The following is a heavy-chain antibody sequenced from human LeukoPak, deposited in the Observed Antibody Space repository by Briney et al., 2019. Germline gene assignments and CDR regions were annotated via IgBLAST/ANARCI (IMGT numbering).Heavy chain of an antibody. J-gene: IGHJ5*02. CDR2: INPNSGGT. D-gene: IGHD6-13*01. CDR3: ARDRGIAEADSFDP. Sequence: ASVKVSCKASGYTFTGYYMHWVRQAPGQGLEWMGWINPNSGGTNYAQKFQGRVTMTSDTSTSTAYMELRSLRSDDTAVYYCARDRGIAEADSFDPWGQGTLVTVSS. CDR1: GYTFTGYY. V-gene: IGHV1-2*02.